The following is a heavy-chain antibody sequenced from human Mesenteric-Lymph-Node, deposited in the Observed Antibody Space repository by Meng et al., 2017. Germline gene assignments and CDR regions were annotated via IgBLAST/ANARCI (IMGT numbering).Heavy chain of an antibody. D-gene: IGHD3-9*01. J-gene: IGHJ4*02. V-gene: IGHV1-69*05. CDR3: ARTIPTFRDGIDY. CDR2: IIPIFGTA. CDR1: GGTFSSYA. Sequence: SVKVSCKASGGTFSSYAISWVRKAPGQGLEWMGGIIPIFGTANYAQKLQGRVTMTTDTSTSTAYMELRSLRSDDTAVYYCARTIPTFRDGIDYWGQGTLVTVSS.